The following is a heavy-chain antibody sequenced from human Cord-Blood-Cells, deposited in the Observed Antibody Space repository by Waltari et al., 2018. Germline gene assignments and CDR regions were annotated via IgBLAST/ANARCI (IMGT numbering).Heavy chain of an antibody. V-gene: IGHV4-39*01. CDR1: GGSISSSSYY. CDR3: FLGYCSGGSCYSFDY. D-gene: IGHD2-15*01. J-gene: IGHJ4*02. Sequence: QLQLQESGPGLVKPSETLSLTCTVSGGSISSSSYYWGWIRQPPGKGLEWIGSNYYSGSTYYNPSLKSRVTISVDTSKNQFSLKLSSVTAADTAVYYCFLGYCSGGSCYSFDYWGQGTLVTVSS. CDR2: NYYSGST.